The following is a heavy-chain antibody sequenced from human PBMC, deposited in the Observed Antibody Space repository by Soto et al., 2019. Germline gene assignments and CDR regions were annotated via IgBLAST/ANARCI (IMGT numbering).Heavy chain of an antibody. J-gene: IGHJ5*02. CDR1: GGSISGLNYF. CDR2: IYYSGST. Sequence: SETLSLTCTVSGGSISGLNYFWSWIRQHPGKGLEWIGYIYYSGSTYYNPSLRSRVTISVDTSKNQFSLKLSSVTAADTAVYYCARSKNYYYDSSGPSPFDPWGQGTLVTVSS. D-gene: IGHD3-22*01. CDR3: ARSKNYYYDSSGPSPFDP. V-gene: IGHV4-31*03.